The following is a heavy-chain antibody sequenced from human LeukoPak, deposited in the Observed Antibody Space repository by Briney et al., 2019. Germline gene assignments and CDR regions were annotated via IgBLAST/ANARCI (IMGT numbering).Heavy chain of an antibody. CDR3: ARDQVTIFGVVIIHPPYYYYGMDV. Sequence: GGSLRLSCAASGFTFSSYGMHWVRQAPGRGLEWVAVIWYDGSNKYYADSVKGRFTISRDNSKNTLYLQMNSLRAEDTAVYYCARDQVTIFGVVIIHPPYYYYGMDVWGQGTTVTVS. CDR1: GFTFSSYG. V-gene: IGHV3-33*01. CDR2: IWYDGSNK. J-gene: IGHJ6*02. D-gene: IGHD3-3*01.